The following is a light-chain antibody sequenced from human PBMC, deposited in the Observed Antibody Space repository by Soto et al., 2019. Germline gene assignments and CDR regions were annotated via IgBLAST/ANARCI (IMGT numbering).Light chain of an antibody. V-gene: IGLV2-14*01. CDR1: SSDVGTSNY. Sequence: QSVLTQHASVSGWPGQSITIYCTGTSSDVGTSNYVSWYQLSPGKAPKLLIYDVDRPSGVSNRFSGSKSGNTASLTISGLQAEDEADYYCNSYTSSGTVVFGGGTKVTVL. J-gene: IGLJ3*02. CDR3: NSYTSSGTVV. CDR2: DV.